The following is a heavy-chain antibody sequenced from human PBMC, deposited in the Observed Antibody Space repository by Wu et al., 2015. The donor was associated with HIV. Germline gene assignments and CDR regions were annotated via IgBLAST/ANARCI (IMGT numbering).Heavy chain of an antibody. D-gene: IGHD3-22*01. CDR3: ARGRLYYYDSSGYYYVDATWVY. J-gene: IGHJ4*02. Sequence: QVQLVQSGAEVKKPGASVKVSCKASGYTFTGYYMHWVRQAPGQGLEWMGWINPSSGGTNYAQKFQGRVTMTRDTSISTAYMELSRLRSDDTAVYYCARGRLYYYDSSGYYYVDATWVYWGQGTLVTVSS. V-gene: IGHV1-2*02. CDR1: GYTFTGYY. CDR2: INPSSGGT.